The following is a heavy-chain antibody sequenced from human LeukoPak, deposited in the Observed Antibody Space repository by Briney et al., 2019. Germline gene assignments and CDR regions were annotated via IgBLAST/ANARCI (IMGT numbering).Heavy chain of an antibody. D-gene: IGHD5-24*01. J-gene: IGHJ4*02. CDR2: VYYDGTS. Sequence: PSETLSLTCTVSGGSINSHSYYWGWIRQPPGKGLEWIGSVYYDGTSYSNPSLKSRAAVFVDTSRDQFSLDLSLVTAADTALYYCVRHISTNTGYFDSCGPGILVSVSS. CDR1: GGSINSHSYY. CDR3: VRHISTNTGYFDS. V-gene: IGHV4-39*01.